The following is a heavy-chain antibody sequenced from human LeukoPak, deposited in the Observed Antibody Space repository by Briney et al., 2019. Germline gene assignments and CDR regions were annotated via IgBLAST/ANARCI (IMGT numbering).Heavy chain of an antibody. V-gene: IGHV3-23*01. CDR3: ASDRGYSSSSNFFDY. CDR2: ISGSGGST. J-gene: IGHJ4*02. D-gene: IGHD6-6*01. Sequence: GGSLRLSCAASGFIFNSYAMSWVRQAPGKGLEWVSTISGSGGSTYYADSVKGRFTISRDNSKNTVYLQMNSLRAEDTAVYYCASDRGYSSSSNFFDYWGQGTLVTVSS. CDR1: GFIFNSYA.